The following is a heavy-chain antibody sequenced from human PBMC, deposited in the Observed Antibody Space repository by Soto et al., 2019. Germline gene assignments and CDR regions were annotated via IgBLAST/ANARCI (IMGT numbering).Heavy chain of an antibody. D-gene: IGHD1-26*01. CDR1: GFTFSSYA. J-gene: IGHJ3*02. CDR2: ISGSGGST. CDR3: AKDRVKLDSGSNRAILGAFDI. Sequence: GGSLRLSCAASGFTFSSYAMSWVRQAPGKGLEWVSAISGSGGSTYYADSVKGRFTISRDNSKSTLYLQMNSLRAEDTAVYYVAKDRVKLDSGSNRAILGAFDIWGQGTMVTVSS. V-gene: IGHV3-23*01.